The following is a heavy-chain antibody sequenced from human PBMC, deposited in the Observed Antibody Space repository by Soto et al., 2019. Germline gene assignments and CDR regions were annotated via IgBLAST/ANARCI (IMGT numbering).Heavy chain of an antibody. CDR1: GFPFSSYV. D-gene: IGHD4-4*01. V-gene: IGHV3-23*01. CDR3: AKDSNKYSSSLRGRYFDY. Sequence: PGGSLRLSCAASGFPFSSYVMSWVHQAPGKGLEWVSGISGGGSNTFYADYVKGRFTISRDNSKNTLLLQMNSLGAEDTAVYYCAKDSNKYSSSLRGRYFDYWGQGIGVTVSS. J-gene: IGHJ4*02. CDR2: ISGGGSNT.